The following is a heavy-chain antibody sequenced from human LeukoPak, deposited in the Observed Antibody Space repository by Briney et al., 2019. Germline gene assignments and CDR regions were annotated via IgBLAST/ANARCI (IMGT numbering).Heavy chain of an antibody. J-gene: IGHJ6*03. Sequence: GGSLRLSCAASGFTFRSYAMSWVRQAPGKGLEWVSVIGISIDSTDYAESVKGRFTISRDNSKNTLDLQMNSLRVDDTAVYYCAKRGHGYYYMDVWGKGTTVTISS. CDR3: AKRGHGYYYMDV. V-gene: IGHV3-23*01. CDR1: GFTFRSYA. D-gene: IGHD3-16*01. CDR2: IGISIDST.